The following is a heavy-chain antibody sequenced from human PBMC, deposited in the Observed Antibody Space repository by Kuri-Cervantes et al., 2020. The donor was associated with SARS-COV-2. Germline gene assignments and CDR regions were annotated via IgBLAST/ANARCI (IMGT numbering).Heavy chain of an antibody. CDR1: GFTFSNAW. D-gene: IGHD6-6*01. J-gene: IGHJ4*02. CDR3: TTSYGARPSGYFDY. V-gene: IGHV3-15*01. Sequence: GESLKISCAASGFTFSNAWMSWVRQAPGKGLEWVGRIKSKTDGGTTDYAAPVKGRFTISRDDSKNTLYLQMNSLKTEDTAVYYCTTSYGARPSGYFDYWGQGTLVTVSS. CDR2: IKSKTDGGTT.